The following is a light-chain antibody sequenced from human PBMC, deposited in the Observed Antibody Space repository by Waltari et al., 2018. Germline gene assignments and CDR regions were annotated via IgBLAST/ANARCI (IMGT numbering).Light chain of an antibody. J-gene: IGLJ1*01. CDR3: SSYARSSTLYV. Sequence: QSALTQPASVSGSPGQSITISCTGTSSDVGGYNYVSWYQQHPGKAPKLMIDDVSNRPSGVSNRFSGSKSGNTASLTISGLQAEDEADYYCSSYARSSTLYVFGTGTKVTVL. CDR2: DVS. V-gene: IGLV2-14*03. CDR1: SSDVGGYNY.